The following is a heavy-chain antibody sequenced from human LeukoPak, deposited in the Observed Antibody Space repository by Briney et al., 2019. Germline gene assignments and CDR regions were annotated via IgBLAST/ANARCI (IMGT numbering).Heavy chain of an antibody. CDR1: GFTVSSNY. Sequence: GGSLRLSCAASGFTVSSNYMSWVRQAPGKGLEWVSVIYSGGSTYYADSVKGRFTISRDNSKNTLYLQMNSVRAEDTAVHYCARVRGWYYYYGMDVWGQGTTVTVSS. CDR2: IYSGGST. CDR3: ARVRGWYYYYGMDV. D-gene: IGHD6-19*01. V-gene: IGHV3-53*01. J-gene: IGHJ6*02.